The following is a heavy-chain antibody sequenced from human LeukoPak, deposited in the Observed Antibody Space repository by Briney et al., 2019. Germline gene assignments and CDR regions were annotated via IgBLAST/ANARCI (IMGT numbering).Heavy chain of an antibody. CDR3: ARGYGGKRRKWFDP. CDR2: INHSGST. V-gene: IGHV4-34*01. CDR1: GGSFSGYH. J-gene: IGHJ5*02. D-gene: IGHD4-23*01. Sequence: PSETLSLTCAVYGGSFSGYHWSWIRQPPGKGLEWIGEINHSGSTNYNPSLKSRVTISVDTSKNQFSLKLSSVTAADTAVYYCARGYGGKRRKWFDPWGQGTLVTVSS.